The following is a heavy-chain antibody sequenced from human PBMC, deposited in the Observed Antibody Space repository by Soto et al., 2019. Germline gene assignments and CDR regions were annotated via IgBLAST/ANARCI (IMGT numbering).Heavy chain of an antibody. Sequence: SQTLSLTCAIAGANVSSNSAAWNWSRQSPARGLEWLGRTYYRSKWYKDYDLSVKSRITNNVDTSKNQISLQLNSVTPEDTAVYYCARGAVADYSRVLDSWGQGTLVTVSS. CDR1: GANVSSNSAA. CDR3: ARGAVADYSRVLDS. J-gene: IGHJ4*02. D-gene: IGHD6-19*01. V-gene: IGHV6-1*01. CDR2: TYYRSKWYK.